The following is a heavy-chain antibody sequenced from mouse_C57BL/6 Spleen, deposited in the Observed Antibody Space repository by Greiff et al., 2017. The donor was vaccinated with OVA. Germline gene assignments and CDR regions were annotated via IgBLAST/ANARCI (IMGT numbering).Heavy chain of an antibody. D-gene: IGHD1-1*01. J-gene: IGHJ1*03. CDR2: ISYSGST. V-gene: IGHV3-1*01. CDR3: ASTVVESSYWYFDV. Sequence: EVKLMESGPGMVKPSQSLSLTCTVTGYSITSGYDWHWIRHFPGNKLEWMGYISYSGSTNYNPSLKSRISITHDTSKNHFFLKLNSVTTEDTATYYCASTVVESSYWYFDVWGTGTTVTVSS. CDR1: GYSITSGYD.